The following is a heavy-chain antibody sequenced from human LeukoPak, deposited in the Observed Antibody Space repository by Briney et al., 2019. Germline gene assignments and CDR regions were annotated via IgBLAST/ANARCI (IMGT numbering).Heavy chain of an antibody. CDR2: ISYSGSA. V-gene: IGHV4-39*01. J-gene: IGHJ4*02. D-gene: IGHD3-10*01. Sequence: SETLSLTCTVSGGSISSSSYYWSWIRQPPGKGLEYIGSISYSGSAYYNPPLKSRVTISVDTSKNQFSLKLTSVTAADTAVYYCARLRIGEPFDHWGQGTLVTVSS. CDR3: ARLRIGEPFDH. CDR1: GGSISSSSYY.